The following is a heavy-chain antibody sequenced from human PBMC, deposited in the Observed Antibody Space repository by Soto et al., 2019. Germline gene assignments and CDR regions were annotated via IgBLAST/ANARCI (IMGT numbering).Heavy chain of an antibody. V-gene: IGHV1-18*01. CDR1: GYTSTSYS. D-gene: IGHD6-19*01. CDR3: ARDPYSSGWYGWFDY. J-gene: IGHJ4*02. CDR2: ISAYNGNT. Sequence: ASVKVSCKASGYTSTSYSISWVRQAPGQGLEWMGWISAYNGNTNYAQKLQGRVTMTTDTSTSTAYMELRSLRSDDTAVYYCARDPYSSGWYGWFDYWGQGTLVTVSS.